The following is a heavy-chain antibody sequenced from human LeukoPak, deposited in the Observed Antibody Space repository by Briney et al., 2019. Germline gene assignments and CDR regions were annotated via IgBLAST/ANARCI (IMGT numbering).Heavy chain of an antibody. D-gene: IGHD6-19*01. CDR1: GFTFSSYA. Sequence: GGSLRLSCAASGFTFSSYAMSWVRQAPGKGLEWVSAISSSGGSIYYADSVKGRFTISRDNSKNTLYLQMNSLRAEDTAMYYCANTRSYTSGWYSWDQGTLVTVSS. CDR2: ISSSGGSI. J-gene: IGHJ4*02. CDR3: ANTRSYTSGWYS. V-gene: IGHV3-23*01.